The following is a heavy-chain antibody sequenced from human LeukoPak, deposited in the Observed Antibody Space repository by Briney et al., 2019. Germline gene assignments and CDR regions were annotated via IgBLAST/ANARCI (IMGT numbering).Heavy chain of an antibody. CDR3: ARVELQLGYFDY. V-gene: IGHV5-51*01. D-gene: IGHD5-24*01. CDR1: GLSFTSYW. Sequence: RGESLKISCKGSGLSFTSYWIGWVRQMPGKGLEWMGIIYPGDSDTRYSPSFQGQVTISADKSISTAYLRWSSLKASDTAMYYCARVELQLGYFDYWGQGTLVTVSS. CDR2: IYPGDSDT. J-gene: IGHJ4*02.